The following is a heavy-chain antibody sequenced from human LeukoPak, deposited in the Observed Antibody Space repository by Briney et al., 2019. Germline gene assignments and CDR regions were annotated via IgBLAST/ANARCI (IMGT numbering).Heavy chain of an antibody. J-gene: IGHJ4*02. V-gene: IGHV3-21*01. CDR2: ISSSSSYI. D-gene: IGHD3-9*01. Sequence: PGGSLRLSCAASGFTFSSYSMNWVRQAPGKGLEWVSSISSSSSYIYYADSVKGRFTISRDNAKNSLYLQMNSLRAEDTAVYYCARAEYDILTGSHFDYWGQGTLVTVSS. CDR1: GFTFSSYS. CDR3: ARAEYDILTGSHFDY.